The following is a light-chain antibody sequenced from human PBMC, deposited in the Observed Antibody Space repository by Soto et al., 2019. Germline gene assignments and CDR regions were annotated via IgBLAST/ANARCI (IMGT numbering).Light chain of an antibody. CDR3: QQYNHWPPYT. J-gene: IGKJ2*01. CDR2: DAS. V-gene: IGKV3-15*01. CDR1: QSVRSN. Sequence: EIVMTQSPSTLSASPGETVTLSCRASQSVRSNLAWYQQKPGQAPRLLIYDASTMATGIPARFSGSGSGTEFTLTIKRLQSEDFAIYYCQQYNHWPPYTFGQGTKLEMK.